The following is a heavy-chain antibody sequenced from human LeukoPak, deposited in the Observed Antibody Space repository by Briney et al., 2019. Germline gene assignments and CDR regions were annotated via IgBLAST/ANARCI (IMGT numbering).Heavy chain of an antibody. CDR1: GFTFSSYA. CDR2: IGGSGATT. V-gene: IGHV3-23*01. J-gene: IGHJ5*02. Sequence: PGGSLSLSCAASGFTFSSYAMSWVRRAPGKGLEWVSSIGGSGATTFYADSVKGRFTISRDNSNNTLNLQMNSLRADDTAVYYCAKDLPLNHGYNGWFDAWGQGTLVTVSS. D-gene: IGHD1-1*01. CDR3: AKDLPLNHGYNGWFDA.